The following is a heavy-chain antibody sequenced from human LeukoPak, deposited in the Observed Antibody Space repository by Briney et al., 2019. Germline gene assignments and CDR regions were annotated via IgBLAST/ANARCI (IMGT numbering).Heavy chain of an antibody. CDR3: ASSGTASRGAMDV. D-gene: IGHD1-1*01. Sequence: PGGSLRLSCAASGLTGSSNFITWVRQAPGKGLEWVSAIYSGGSTFYAASVRGRFNISRDNSKKTMFLQMSSLRVEDAAVYYCASSGTASRGAMDVWGQGTTVTVSS. CDR2: IYSGGST. J-gene: IGHJ6*02. V-gene: IGHV3-66*01. CDR1: GLTGSSNF.